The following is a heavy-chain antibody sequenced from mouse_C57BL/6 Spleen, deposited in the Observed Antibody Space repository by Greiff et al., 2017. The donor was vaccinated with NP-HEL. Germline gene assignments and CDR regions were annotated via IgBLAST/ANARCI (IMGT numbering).Heavy chain of an antibody. CDR2: INPSTGGT. CDR1: GYSFTGYY. Sequence: EVQLQQSGPELVKPGASVKISCKASGYSFTGYYMNWVKQSPEKSLEWIGEINPSTGGTTYNQKFKAKATLTVDKSSSTAYMQLKSLTSEDSAVYYCARKLDYYYAMDYWGQGTSVTVSS. CDR3: ARKLDYYYAMDY. J-gene: IGHJ4*01. V-gene: IGHV1-42*01. D-gene: IGHD4-1*01.